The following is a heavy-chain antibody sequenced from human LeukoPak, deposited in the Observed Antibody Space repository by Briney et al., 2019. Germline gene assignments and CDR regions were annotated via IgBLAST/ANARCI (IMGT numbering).Heavy chain of an antibody. J-gene: IGHJ6*03. D-gene: IGHD3-16*02. V-gene: IGHV3-7*01. CDR3: AKSSRLRGSYRNYYYYYMDV. CDR2: IKQDGTEK. CDR1: GFAFNNYY. Sequence: PGGSLRLSCAGSGFAFNNYYMTWVRQAPGKGLEWVANIKQDGTEKFYVGSVKGRFTISRDNAKNSLYLQMNSLAAEDTAVYYCAKSSRLRGSYRNYYYYYMDVWGKGTTVTISS.